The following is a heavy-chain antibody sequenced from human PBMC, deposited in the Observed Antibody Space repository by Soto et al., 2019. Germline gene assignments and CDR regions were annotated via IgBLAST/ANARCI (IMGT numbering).Heavy chain of an antibody. V-gene: IGHV4-34*01. CDR3: ARGRLSRGYCSGGSCYYFDY. D-gene: IGHD2-15*01. CDR1: GGSFSGYY. Sequence: SETLFLTCAVYGGSFSGYYWSWIRQPPGKGLEWIGEINHSGSTNYNPSLKSRVTISVDTSKNQFSLKLSSVTAADTAVYYCARGRLSRGYCSGGSCYYFDYWGQGTLVTVSS. J-gene: IGHJ4*02. CDR2: INHSGST.